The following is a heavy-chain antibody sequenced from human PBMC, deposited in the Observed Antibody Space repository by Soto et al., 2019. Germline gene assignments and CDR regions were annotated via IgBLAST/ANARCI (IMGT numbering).Heavy chain of an antibody. D-gene: IGHD6-19*01. V-gene: IGHV3-23*01. CDR2: SSASGGST. Sequence: GGSLRLSCTASGFTFNSSAMSWVRQAPGKGLEWVSISSASGGSTYHADSVKGRFSISRDNCKNKLYLQMTRLRTENSAEYYCARDGQWREVHFNYCGQGSLVTFSS. J-gene: IGHJ4*02. CDR1: GFTFNSSA. CDR3: ARDGQWREVHFNY.